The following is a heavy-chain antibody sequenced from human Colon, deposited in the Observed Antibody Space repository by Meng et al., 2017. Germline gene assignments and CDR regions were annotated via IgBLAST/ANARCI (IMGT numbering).Heavy chain of an antibody. CDR1: GGSFSGYY. V-gene: IGHV4-34*01. D-gene: IGHD6-19*01. Sequence: GSLRLSCAVYGGSFSGYYWSWIRQPPGKGLEWIGEINHSGSTSYNPSLKSRVTLSVDTSKKQFSLRLTSVTAADTAVYYCARGVLKQWTFSPFYGMDVWGQGTTVTVSS. CDR2: INHSGST. CDR3: ARGVLKQWTFSPFYGMDV. J-gene: IGHJ6*02.